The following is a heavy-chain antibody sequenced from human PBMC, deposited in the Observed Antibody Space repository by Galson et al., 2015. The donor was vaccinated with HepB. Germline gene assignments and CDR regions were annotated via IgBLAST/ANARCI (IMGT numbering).Heavy chain of an antibody. D-gene: IGHD6-19*01. Sequence: QSGAEVKKPGESLRISCKGSGYSFTSYWISWVRQMPGKGLEWMGRIDPSDSYTNYSPSFQGHVTISADKSTSTAYLQWSSLKASDTAMYYCARHVGMGQWLVKYFDYWGQGTLVTVSS. CDR2: IDPSDSYT. CDR1: GYSFTSYW. CDR3: ARHVGMGQWLVKYFDY. J-gene: IGHJ4*02. V-gene: IGHV5-10-1*01.